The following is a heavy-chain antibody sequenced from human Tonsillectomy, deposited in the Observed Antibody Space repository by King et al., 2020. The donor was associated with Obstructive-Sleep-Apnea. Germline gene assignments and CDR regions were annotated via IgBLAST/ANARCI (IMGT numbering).Heavy chain of an antibody. CDR2: ISGSGGST. V-gene: IGHV3-23*04. J-gene: IGHJ4*02. D-gene: IGHD3-10*01. CDR3: ATPKEDYYGSGSYPY. Sequence: VQLVESGGGLVQPGGSLRLSCAASGFTFSSYAMSWVRQAPGKGLEWVSAISGSGGSTYYADSVRGRFTISRDNSKNTLCLQMNSLRAEDTAVYYCATPKEDYYGSGSYPYWGQGTLVTVSS. CDR1: GFTFSSYA.